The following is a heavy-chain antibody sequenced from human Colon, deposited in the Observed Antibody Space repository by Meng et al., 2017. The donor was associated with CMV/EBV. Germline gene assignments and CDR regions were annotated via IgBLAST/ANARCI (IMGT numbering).Heavy chain of an antibody. D-gene: IGHD2-21*02. J-gene: IGHJ5*02. V-gene: IGHV3-30*04. Sequence: GGSLRLSCAASGFTFTNYAMHWVRQAPGTGLEWVAIISNDGGSQNYADSVQGRFTISRDESKGMLVLQMNSLRPDDTAVYFCARGGGLFCKAADCYYPLDLWGQGTLVTVSS. CDR3: ARGGGLFCKAADCYYPLDL. CDR2: ISNDGGSQ. CDR1: GFTFTNYA.